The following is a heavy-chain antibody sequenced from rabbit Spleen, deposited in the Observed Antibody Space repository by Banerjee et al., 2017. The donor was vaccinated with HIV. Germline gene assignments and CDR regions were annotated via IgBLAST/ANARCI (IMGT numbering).Heavy chain of an antibody. CDR1: GFSFTYY. CDR3: ARDAAGREDFNL. D-gene: IGHD4-2*01. V-gene: IGHV1S40*01. CDR2: IYAGSSGST. J-gene: IGHJ4*01. Sequence: QSLEESGGGLVQPEGSLTLTCTASGFSFTYYMCWVRQAPGKGLEWIACIYAGSSGSTYYASWAKGRFTISKTSSTTVTLQMTSLAAADTATYFCARDAAGREDFNLWGQGTLVTVS.